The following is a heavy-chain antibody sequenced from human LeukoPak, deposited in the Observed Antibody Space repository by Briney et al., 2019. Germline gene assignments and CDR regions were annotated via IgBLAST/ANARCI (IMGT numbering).Heavy chain of an antibody. D-gene: IGHD3-10*01. CDR2: IFYSGST. CDR3: ARVSEQRVSRYYYYYMDV. J-gene: IGHJ6*03. V-gene: IGHV4-59*01. CDR1: GGSISNYY. Sequence: SETLSLTCTVPGGSISNYYWSWIRQPPRKRLEWIGSIFYSGSTNHTPSLKRRVTISIHTSKNQFSLKLSSVTAAGTAIYYCARVSEQRVSRYYYYYMDVWGKGTTVTVSS.